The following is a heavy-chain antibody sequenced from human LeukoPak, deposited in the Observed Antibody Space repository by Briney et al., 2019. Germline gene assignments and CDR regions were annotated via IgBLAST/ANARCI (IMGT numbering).Heavy chain of an antibody. J-gene: IGHJ4*02. CDR3: ASGYCSGGSCYRPRY. D-gene: IGHD2-15*01. CDR1: GGTFSSYA. V-gene: IGHV1-69*13. CDR2: IIPIFGTA. Sequence: SVKVSCKASGGTFSSYAISWVRQAPGQRLEWMGGIIPIFGTANYAQKFQGRVTITADESTSTAYMELSSLRSEDTAVYYCASGYCSGGSCYRPRYWGQGTLVTVSS.